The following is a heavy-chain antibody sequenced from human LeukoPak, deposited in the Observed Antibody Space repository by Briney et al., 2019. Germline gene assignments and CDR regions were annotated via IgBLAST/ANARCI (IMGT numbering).Heavy chain of an antibody. D-gene: IGHD4-17*01. CDR3: ARERAVTTYYYFDY. Sequence: GRSLRLSCAASGFTFSSYAMHWVRQAPGKGLEWVAVISYDGSNKYYADSVKGRFTISRDNSKNTLYLQMNSLRAEDTAVYYCARERAVTTYYYFDYWGQGTLVTVSS. V-gene: IGHV3-30*04. CDR1: GFTFSSYA. CDR2: ISYDGSNK. J-gene: IGHJ4*02.